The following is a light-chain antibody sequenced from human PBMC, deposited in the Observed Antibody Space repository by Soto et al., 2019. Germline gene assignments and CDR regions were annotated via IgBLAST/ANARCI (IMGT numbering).Light chain of an antibody. J-gene: IGKJ5*01. Sequence: IVMTQSPATLSVSPGERVTLSCRVSQSVDSNFAWYQQRPGQAPRLLIYGASTRATDVPARFSASGSGTDFTLNISSLQSEDFVVYYCQQYNTWPITFGQGTRLEIK. CDR2: GAS. CDR3: QQYNTWPIT. CDR1: QSVDSN. V-gene: IGKV3-15*01.